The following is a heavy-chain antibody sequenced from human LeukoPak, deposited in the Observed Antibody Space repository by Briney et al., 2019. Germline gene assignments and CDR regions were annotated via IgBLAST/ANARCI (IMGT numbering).Heavy chain of an antibody. V-gene: IGHV3-30*18. CDR1: GFTFSSYG. D-gene: IGHD3-10*01. Sequence: GGSLRLSCAASGFTFSSYGMHWARQAPGKGLEWVAVISYDGSNKYYADSVKGRFTISRDNSKNTLYLQMNSLRAEDTAVYYCAKDRFRYYYGSGSYGDYWGQGTLVTVSS. CDR2: ISYDGSNK. J-gene: IGHJ4*02. CDR3: AKDRFRYYYGSGSYGDY.